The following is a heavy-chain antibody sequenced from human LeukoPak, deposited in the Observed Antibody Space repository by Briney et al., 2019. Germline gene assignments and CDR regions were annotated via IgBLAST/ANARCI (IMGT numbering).Heavy chain of an antibody. CDR1: GFTFSNYW. CDR3: ARDGVWSGPFDY. V-gene: IGHV3-7*01. CDR2: IRPDGTEV. J-gene: IGHJ4*02. Sequence: GGSLRLSCVVSGFTFSNYWMSWVRQAPGEGLEWVASIRPDGTEVYYVDSVRGRFTISRDNAKNSLYLQMNGLRAEDTAVYYCARDGVWSGPFDYWGQGTLVTVSS. D-gene: IGHD3-3*01.